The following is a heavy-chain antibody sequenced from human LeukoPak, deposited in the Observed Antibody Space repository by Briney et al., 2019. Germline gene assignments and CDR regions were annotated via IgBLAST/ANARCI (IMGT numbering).Heavy chain of an antibody. J-gene: IGHJ4*02. V-gene: IGHV4-31*03. CDR2: IYYSGST. CDR3: ARASMVRGLYFDY. Sequence: SETLSLTCTVSGGSISRGGYYWSWIRQHPGKGLEWIGYIYYSGSTYYNPSLKSRVTISVDTSKNQFSLKLSSVTAADTAVYYCARASMVRGLYFDYWGQGTLVTVSS. CDR1: GGSISRGGYY. D-gene: IGHD3-10*01.